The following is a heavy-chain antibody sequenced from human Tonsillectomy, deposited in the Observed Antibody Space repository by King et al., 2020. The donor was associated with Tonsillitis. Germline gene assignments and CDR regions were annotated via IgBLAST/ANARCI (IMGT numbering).Heavy chain of an antibody. V-gene: IGHV3-21*01. CDR2: INRGSSHI. CDR1: GFSFSTYD. CDR3: ARDVATTARGGGMDV. D-gene: IGHD1-1*01. Sequence: VQLVESGGGLVKPGGSLRLSCAASGFSFSTYDMNWVRQAPGKGLEWVSYINRGSSHIYYADSVKGRFTISRDNAKNLLYLQMNSLRGEDMAIYYCARDVATTARGGGMDVWGQGPTVTVSS. J-gene: IGHJ6*02.